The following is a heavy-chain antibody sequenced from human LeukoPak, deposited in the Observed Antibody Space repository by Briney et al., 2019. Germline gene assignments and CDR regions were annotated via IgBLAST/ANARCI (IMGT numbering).Heavy chain of an antibody. CDR1: GFNFNNYA. V-gene: IGHV3-23*01. CDR3: TKEEEPPSFDY. Sequence: GGSLRLSCAASGFNFNNYAMSWVRRAPGKGPEWVSAISGSADATYYADSVKGRFTIARDNSKNTVYLQMNSLRADDTAVYYCTKEEEPPSFDYWGQGTLVTVSS. J-gene: IGHJ4*02. CDR2: ISGSADAT. D-gene: IGHD1-26*01.